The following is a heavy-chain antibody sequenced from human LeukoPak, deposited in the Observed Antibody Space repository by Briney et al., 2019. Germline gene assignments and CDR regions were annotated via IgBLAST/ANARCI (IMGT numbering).Heavy chain of an antibody. CDR3: AREEVERGGSYYYYYGMDV. J-gene: IGHJ6*02. D-gene: IGHD1-1*01. V-gene: IGHV4-59*01. CDR1: GFTFSGYW. Sequence: GSLRLSCAASGFTFSGYWMHWIRQPPGKGLEWIGYIYYSGGTNYNPSLSSRVTISVDTSKNQFSLKLSSVTAADTAVYYCAREEVERGGSYYYYYGMDVWGQGTTVTVSS. CDR2: IYYSGGT.